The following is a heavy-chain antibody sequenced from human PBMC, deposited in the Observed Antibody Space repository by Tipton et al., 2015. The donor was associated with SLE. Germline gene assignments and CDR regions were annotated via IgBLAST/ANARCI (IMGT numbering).Heavy chain of an antibody. D-gene: IGHD2-21*02. J-gene: IGHJ5*02. V-gene: IGHV3-9*01. CDR1: GFIFDDYA. Sequence: SLRLSCAASGFIFDDYAMHWVRQVPGKGPEWVSGISWNGNDIGYADSVKGRFTISRDNAKSSLYLEMNSLRTEDTALYYCAKGPRVQWSLFDGWFDPWGQGTLVTVSS. CDR3: AKGPRVQWSLFDGWFDP. CDR2: ISWNGNDI.